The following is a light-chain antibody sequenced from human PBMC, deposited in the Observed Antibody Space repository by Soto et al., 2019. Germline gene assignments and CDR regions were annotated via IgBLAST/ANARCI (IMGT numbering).Light chain of an antibody. Sequence: IGVKHSPATLSVTPGERVTLSCRASQSVSDNLAWYQQKPGQAPRLLIYGASIRATDIPNRFSGRGSGTDFTLSISRLEPEDFAVCYCQQYVTSPRTFGQGTNVDIK. CDR3: QQYVTSPRT. CDR1: QSVSDN. J-gene: IGKJ1*01. CDR2: GAS. V-gene: IGKV3-20*01.